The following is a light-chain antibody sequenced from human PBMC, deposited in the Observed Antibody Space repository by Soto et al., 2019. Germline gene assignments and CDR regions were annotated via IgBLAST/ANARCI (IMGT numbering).Light chain of an antibody. CDR1: QSISKY. Sequence: DIQMTQSPSSLSASVGDRVTITCRASQSISKYLSWYHQKPGKAPKLLIYSASSLQSGVPPRFGGGGSGTNFTLTISGLEPEDFAIYYCLQTYISPWTFGQGTKVEIK. V-gene: IGKV1-39*01. CDR2: SAS. CDR3: LQTYISPWT. J-gene: IGKJ1*01.